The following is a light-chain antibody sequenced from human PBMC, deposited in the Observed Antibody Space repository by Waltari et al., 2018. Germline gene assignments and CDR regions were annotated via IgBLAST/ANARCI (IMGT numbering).Light chain of an antibody. CDR2: MAS. V-gene: IGKV1-5*03. CDR3: QQYSSFST. CDR1: QSVGTW. Sequence: DIQMTQSPSTLSASVGDRVTISCRASQSVGTWLAWYQQKPGKAPKLLIYMASSLESGVPSRFSGSGSGTEFTLTISSLQPDDFATYSCQQYSSFSTFGQGTKVHI. J-gene: IGKJ2*01.